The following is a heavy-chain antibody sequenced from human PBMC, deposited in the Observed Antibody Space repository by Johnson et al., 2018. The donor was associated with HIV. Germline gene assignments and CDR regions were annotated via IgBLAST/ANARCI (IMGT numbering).Heavy chain of an antibody. CDR3: AKGLAVAGTVDAFDI. CDR2: INWSGGST. D-gene: IGHD6-19*01. J-gene: IGHJ3*02. CDR1: GFTFDEYG. Sequence: VQLVESGGGVVRPGGSLRLSCVASGFTFDEYGMNWVRQAPGKGLEWVSGINWSGGSTGYADSVKGRFTISRDNSKNTLYLQMNSLRAEDTAVYYCAKGLAVAGTVDAFDIWGQGTMVTVSS. V-gene: IGHV3-20*04.